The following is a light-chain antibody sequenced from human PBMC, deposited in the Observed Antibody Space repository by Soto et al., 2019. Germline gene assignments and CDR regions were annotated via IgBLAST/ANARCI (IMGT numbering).Light chain of an antibody. CDR2: EVN. CDR1: RSDVGSYNL. V-gene: IGLV2-23*02. J-gene: IGLJ1*01. Sequence: QSALTQPASVSGSPGQSITISCTGTRSDVGSYNLVSWYQQYPGKAPKLLISEVNKRPSGVSNRFSGSKSGNTASLTISGLQAEDEADYYCCSYAGSSTYVFGTGTKVTVL. CDR3: CSYAGSSTYV.